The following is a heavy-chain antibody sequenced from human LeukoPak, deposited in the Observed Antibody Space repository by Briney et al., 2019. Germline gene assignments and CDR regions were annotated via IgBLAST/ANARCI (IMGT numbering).Heavy chain of an antibody. J-gene: IGHJ6*03. CDR1: GGSFSGYY. CDR3: ERGNCSSTSCLMDV. V-gene: IGHV4-34*01. D-gene: IGHD2-2*01. CDR2: INHSGST. Sequence: SETLSLTCAVYGGSFSGYYWSWIRQPPGKGLEWIGEINHSGSTNYNPSLKSRVTISIDTSKNQFSLKLRSVTASDTAVYYCERGNCSSTSCLMDVWGKGTTVTVSS.